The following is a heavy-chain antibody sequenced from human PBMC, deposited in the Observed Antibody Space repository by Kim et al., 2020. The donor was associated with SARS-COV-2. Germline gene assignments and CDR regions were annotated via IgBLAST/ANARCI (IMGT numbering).Heavy chain of an antibody. V-gene: IGHV3-74*01. CDR1: GFTFSTSW. Sequence: GGSLRRSCAASGFTFSTSWMHWVRQAPGKGLAWVSRINTDGSNTAYAESVKGRFTLSRDNAKNTLYLQMDSLRAEDTAVYVCARVSSGYYYGMDVWGRGT. CDR3: ARVSSGYYYGMDV. J-gene: IGHJ6*02. CDR2: INTDGSNT. D-gene: IGHD1-26*01.